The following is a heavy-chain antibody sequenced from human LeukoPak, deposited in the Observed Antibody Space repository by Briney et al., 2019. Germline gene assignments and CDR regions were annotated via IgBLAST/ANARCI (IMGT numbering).Heavy chain of an antibody. V-gene: IGHV3-7*01. CDR3: ARDPFEL. J-gene: IGHJ4*02. Sequence: GGSLRLSCEASGFTLSNRWMTWVRQAPGRGLEWVATITEGGSDKFYVDSVKGRFTISGDNGKNSLYLQVNSLRAEDTAVYYCARDPFELWGQGTLVTVSS. CDR1: GFTLSNRW. CDR2: ITEGGSDK. D-gene: IGHD1-26*01.